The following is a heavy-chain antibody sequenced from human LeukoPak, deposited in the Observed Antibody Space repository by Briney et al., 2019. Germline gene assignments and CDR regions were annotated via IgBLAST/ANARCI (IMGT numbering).Heavy chain of an antibody. J-gene: IGHJ3*02. CDR2: IYYSGST. D-gene: IGHD2-15*01. CDR1: GGSISSGDYY. Sequence: SETLSLTCTVSGGSISSGDYYWSWIRPPPGKGLEWIGYIYYSGSTYYNPSLKSRVTISVDTSKNQFSLKLSPVTAADTAVYYCARDSGRGVGYCSGGSCYVIDIWGQGTMVTVSS. V-gene: IGHV4-30-4*01. CDR3: ARDSGRGVGYCSGGSCYVIDI.